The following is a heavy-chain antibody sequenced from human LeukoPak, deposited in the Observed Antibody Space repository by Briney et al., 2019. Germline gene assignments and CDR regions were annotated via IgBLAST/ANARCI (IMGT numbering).Heavy chain of an antibody. CDR3: ARGAVVVPAALDY. Sequence: ASVKVSCKASGYTFTSYDINWVRQATGQGLEWMGWMNPNNGDTGYAQKLQGRVTMTTDTSTSTAYMELRSLRSDDTAVYYCARGAVVVPAALDYWGQGTLVTVSS. CDR2: MNPNNGDT. V-gene: IGHV1-8*01. D-gene: IGHD2-2*01. CDR1: GYTFTSYD. J-gene: IGHJ4*02.